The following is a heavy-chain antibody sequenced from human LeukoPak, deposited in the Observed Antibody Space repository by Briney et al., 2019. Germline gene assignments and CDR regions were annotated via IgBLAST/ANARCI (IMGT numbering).Heavy chain of an antibody. CDR3: ATRRRYCSSTSCPPYYYYGMDV. Sequence: ASVKVSCKASGYTFTSYGISWVRQAPGQGLEWMGWISAYNGNTNYAQKLQGRVTMTTDTSTSTAYMELRSLRSDDTAVYYCATRRRYCSSTSCPPYYYYGMDVWGQGTTVTVSS. V-gene: IGHV1-18*01. D-gene: IGHD2-2*01. CDR1: GYTFTSYG. J-gene: IGHJ6*02. CDR2: ISAYNGNT.